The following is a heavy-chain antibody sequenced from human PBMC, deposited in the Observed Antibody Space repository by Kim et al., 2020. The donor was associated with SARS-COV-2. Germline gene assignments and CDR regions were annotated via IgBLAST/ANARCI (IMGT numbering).Heavy chain of an antibody. J-gene: IGHJ6*02. Sequence: GGSLRLSCAASGFTFKSYSMNWVRQGPGKGLEWVSSISGYSSYLYYADSVKGRFTISRDNARNSLDLQMDSLRAEDTGVYYCARGEATVATSVNSFYGMDVWGQGPTDSVSS. V-gene: IGHV3-21*06. CDR1: GFTFKSYS. CDR3: ARGEATVATSVNSFYGMDV. D-gene: IGHD4-17*01. CDR2: ISGYSSYL.